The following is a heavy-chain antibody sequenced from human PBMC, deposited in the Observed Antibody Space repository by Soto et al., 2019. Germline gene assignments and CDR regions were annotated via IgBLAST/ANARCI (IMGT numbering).Heavy chain of an antibody. CDR2: IKEDGSEK. CDR3: ARPLYGSGSVWFGP. J-gene: IGHJ5*02. Sequence: EGSLRLSRSASGFTFSCYWTTWVRQSPGKGLEWVANIKEDGSEKYYVDSVKGRFTISRDNPKNSLYLQMNSLRTDDMAVYYCARPLYGSGSVWFGPWGQGSLFTVSS. V-gene: IGHV3-7*03. CDR1: GFTFSCYW. D-gene: IGHD3-10*01.